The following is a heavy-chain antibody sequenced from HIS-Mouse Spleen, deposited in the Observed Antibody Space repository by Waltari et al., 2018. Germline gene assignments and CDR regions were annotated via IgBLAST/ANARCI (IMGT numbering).Heavy chain of an antibody. Sequence: QVTLRESGPALVKPTQTLTLTCTFSGFSLSTSGMCVSWIRQPPGKALEWLARITWDDDKYYSTSLKTRLTISKDTSKNQVVLTMTNMHPVDTATYYCARIAEGYSSGWYAFDYWGQGTLVTVSS. D-gene: IGHD6-19*01. V-gene: IGHV2-70*15. CDR2: ITWDDDK. CDR3: ARIAEGYSSGWYAFDY. CDR1: GFSLSTSGMC. J-gene: IGHJ4*02.